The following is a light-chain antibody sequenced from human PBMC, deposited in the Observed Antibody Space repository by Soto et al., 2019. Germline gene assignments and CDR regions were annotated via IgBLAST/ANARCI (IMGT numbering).Light chain of an antibody. CDR3: QSYDSSLSGSRV. CDR1: SSNMGAGYD. J-gene: IGLJ3*02. V-gene: IGLV1-40*01. CDR2: DNS. Sequence: QSVLTQSPSASGAPGQRVTISCTGSSSNMGAGYDVHWYQQLPGTAPKLLIYDNSNRPSGVPDRFSGSKSGTSASLAITGLQAEDEADYYCQSYDSSLSGSRVFGGGTKLTVL.